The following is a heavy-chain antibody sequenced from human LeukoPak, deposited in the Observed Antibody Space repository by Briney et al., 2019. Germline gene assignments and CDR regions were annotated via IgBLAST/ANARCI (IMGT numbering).Heavy chain of an antibody. CDR3: ARTIEMATISYFDY. J-gene: IGHJ4*02. D-gene: IGHD5-24*01. V-gene: IGHV3-48*03. Sequence: GGSLRLSCAASGFTFSSYEMNWVRQAPGKGLEWVSYISSSDSTIYYADSVKGRSTISRDNAKNSLYLQMNSLRAGDTAVYYCARTIEMATISYFDYWGQGTLVTVSS. CDR2: ISSSDSTI. CDR1: GFTFSSYE.